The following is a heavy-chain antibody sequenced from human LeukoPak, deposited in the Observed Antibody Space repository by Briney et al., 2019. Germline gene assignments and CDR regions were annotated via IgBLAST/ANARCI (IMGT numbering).Heavy chain of an antibody. J-gene: IGHJ6*03. CDR1: GGSFSGYY. CDR3: ARGRRTGTTFYYYMGV. D-gene: IGHD1-1*01. CDR2: INHSGST. Sequence: SETLSLTCAVYGGSFSGYYWSWIRQPPGKGLEWIGEINHSGSTNYNPSLKSRVTISVDTSKNQFSLKLSSVTAADTAVYYCARGRRTGTTFYYYMGVWGKGTTVTVSS. V-gene: IGHV4-34*01.